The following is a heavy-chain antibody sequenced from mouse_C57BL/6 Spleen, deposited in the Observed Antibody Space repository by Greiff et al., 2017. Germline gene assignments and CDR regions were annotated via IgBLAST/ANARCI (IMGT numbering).Heavy chain of an antibody. CDR3: ARERDYDYAMDY. V-gene: IGHV5-9*01. CDR1: GFTFSSYT. J-gene: IGHJ4*01. D-gene: IGHD1-1*01. CDR2: ISGGGGNT. Sequence: EVKLMESGGGLVKPGGSLKLSCAASGFTFSSYTMSWVRQTPEKRLEWVATISGGGGNTYYPDSVKGRFTISRDNAKNTLYLQMSSLRSEDTALYYCARERDYDYAMDYWGQGTSVTVSS.